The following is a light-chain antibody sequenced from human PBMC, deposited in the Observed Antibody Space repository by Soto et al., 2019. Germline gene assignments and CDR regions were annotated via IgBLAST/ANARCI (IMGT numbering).Light chain of an antibody. CDR1: QNIGTS. Sequence: EIVLTQSPATLSLSPGERASLSCRAGQNIGTSLVWSQQKPGQAPRLLIYGTSIRATGIPDRFSGSGSGTDFTLTITRLEPEDFAVYYCQRFGTSPPWTFGQGTKVDIK. CDR2: GTS. J-gene: IGKJ1*01. V-gene: IGKV3-20*01. CDR3: QRFGTSPPWT.